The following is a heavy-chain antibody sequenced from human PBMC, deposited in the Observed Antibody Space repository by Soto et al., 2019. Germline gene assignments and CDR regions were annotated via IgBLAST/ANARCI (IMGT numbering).Heavy chain of an antibody. J-gene: IGHJ3*02. D-gene: IGHD6-13*01. CDR1: GFTFDDYA. V-gene: IGHV3-9*01. Sequence: GGSLRLSCAASGFTFDDYAMHWVRQAPGKGLEWVSGISWNSGSIGYADSVKGRFTISRDNAKNSLYLQMNSLRAEDTALYYCAKDESSWPRDAFDIRGQGTMVTVSS. CDR3: AKDESSWPRDAFDI. CDR2: ISWNSGSI.